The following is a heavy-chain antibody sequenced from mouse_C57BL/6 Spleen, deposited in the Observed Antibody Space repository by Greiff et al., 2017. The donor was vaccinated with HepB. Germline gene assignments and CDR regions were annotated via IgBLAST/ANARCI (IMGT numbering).Heavy chain of an antibody. Sequence: QVQLQQPGAELVKPGASVKMSCKASGYTFTSYWITWVKQRPGQGLEWIGMIHPNSGSTNYNEKFKSKATLTVDKSSSTAYMQLSSLTSEDSAVYYCAREGYYGSSLLDYWGQGTTLTVSS. CDR3: AREGYYGSSLLDY. J-gene: IGHJ2*01. V-gene: IGHV1-64*01. CDR2: IHPNSGST. D-gene: IGHD1-1*01. CDR1: GYTFTSYW.